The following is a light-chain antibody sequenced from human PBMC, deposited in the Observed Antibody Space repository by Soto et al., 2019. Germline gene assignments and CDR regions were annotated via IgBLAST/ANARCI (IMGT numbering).Light chain of an antibody. CDR2: LVS. V-gene: IGLV2-14*01. J-gene: IGLJ7*01. CDR3: SSYISSNTLEV. Sequence: QSALTQPASVSGSPGQSITISCTGTSSDVGGGYNYVSWYQLHPGKAPKLMIYLVSNRPSGVSNRFSGSKSGNTASLTISGLQAEDEADYYCSSYISSNTLEVFGVGTQLTVL. CDR1: SSDVGGGYNY.